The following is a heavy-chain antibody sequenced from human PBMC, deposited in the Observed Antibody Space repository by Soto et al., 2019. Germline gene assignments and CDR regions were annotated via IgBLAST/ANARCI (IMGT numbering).Heavy chain of an antibody. Sequence: ESGGGVVQPGRSLRLSCAASGFTFSIYGMHWVRQAPGKGLEWVAIISYDGSNKYYADSVKGRFTISRDNSKNTLYLQMNSLRAEDTAVYYCARERNIVVVVAENWFDPWGQGTLVTVSS. J-gene: IGHJ5*02. CDR1: GFTFSIYG. CDR2: ISYDGSNK. CDR3: ARERNIVVVVAENWFDP. V-gene: IGHV3-30*03. D-gene: IGHD2-15*01.